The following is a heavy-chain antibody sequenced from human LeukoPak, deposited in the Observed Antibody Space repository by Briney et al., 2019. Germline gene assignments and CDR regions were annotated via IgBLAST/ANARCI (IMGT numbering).Heavy chain of an antibody. CDR1: GGSISSDDYY. J-gene: IGHJ3*02. Sequence: SQTLSLTRTVSGGSISSDDYYWSWIRQPPGKGLEWIGYIYDSGSTNYNSSLKSRVTISVDTSKNQFSLKLTSVTAADTAVDYCATVLFYCSSTTCPPVGPFEIWGQGTMVTVSS. CDR3: ATVLFYCSSTTCPPVGPFEI. V-gene: IGHV4-30-4*01. D-gene: IGHD2-2*01. CDR2: IYDSGST.